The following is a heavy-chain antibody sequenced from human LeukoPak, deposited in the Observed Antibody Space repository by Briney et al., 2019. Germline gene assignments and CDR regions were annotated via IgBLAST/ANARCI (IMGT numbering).Heavy chain of an antibody. CDR3: ARGYCSGGSCSNMDV. J-gene: IGHJ6*03. V-gene: IGHV1-69*06. D-gene: IGHD2-15*01. CDR1: GGTFSSYA. Sequence: ASVRVSCKASGGTFSSYAISWVRQAPGQGLEWMGGIIPIFGTANYAQKFQGRVTITADKSTSTAYMELSSLRSEDTAVYYCARGYCSGGSCSNMDVWGKGTTVTVSS. CDR2: IIPIFGTA.